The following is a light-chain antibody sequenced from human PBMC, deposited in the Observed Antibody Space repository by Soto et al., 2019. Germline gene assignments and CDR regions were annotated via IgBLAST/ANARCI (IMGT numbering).Light chain of an antibody. CDR1: QSVSSSY. J-gene: IGKJ1*01. CDR3: QQYASSPWT. Sequence: EIVLTQSPGTLSLSPGERATLSCRASQSVSSSYLAWYQQKPGQAPRLLIYGASSRATGIPDRFSGSGSGTDFTFTISRLEPEDFAVYYCQQYASSPWTFGQGTKVEIK. CDR2: GAS. V-gene: IGKV3-20*01.